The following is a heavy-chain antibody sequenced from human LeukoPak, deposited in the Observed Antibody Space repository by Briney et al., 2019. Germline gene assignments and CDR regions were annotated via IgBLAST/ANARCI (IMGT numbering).Heavy chain of an antibody. J-gene: IGHJ5*02. CDR3: AKDRTGTTGADWFDP. CDR2: IRANGETT. Sequence: GGSLRLSCAASGFTFTHYGMNWVRQAPGKGLEWVSGIRANGETTYYADSVRGRFTISRDNSKNTLSLQMNSLRADDTAVYYCAKDRTGTTGADWFDPWGQGTLVTVSS. CDR1: GFTFTHYG. D-gene: IGHD1-1*01. V-gene: IGHV3-23*01.